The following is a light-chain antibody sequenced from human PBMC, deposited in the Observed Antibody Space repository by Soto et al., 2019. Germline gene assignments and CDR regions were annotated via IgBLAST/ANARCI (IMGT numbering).Light chain of an antibody. J-gene: IGKJ1*01. CDR1: QSISRW. CDR3: QQYSAYPWT. V-gene: IGKV1-5*01. Sequence: DIQMTQSPSTLSASVGDRVSITCRSSQSISRWLAWFQQIPGQAPKVLIYDASTLQSGVPSRFSGSGSGTEFTLTINGLQPDDFATYYCQQYSAYPWTFDQGSKVEVK. CDR2: DAS.